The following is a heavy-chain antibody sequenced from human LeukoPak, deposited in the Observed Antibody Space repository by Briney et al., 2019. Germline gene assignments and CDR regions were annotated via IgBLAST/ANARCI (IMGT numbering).Heavy chain of an antibody. V-gene: IGHV3-30*04. CDR1: GFAFSRHP. D-gene: IGHD3-10*01. CDR2: ISFDGSGK. CDR3: ARETSAPGSYLDF. Sequence: GGSLRLSCAASGFAFSRHPMHWVRQAPGKGLEWVTIISFDGSGKYYADSVKGRFTISRDNSKSTVYLQLDSLSPEDTATYYCARETSAPGSYLDFWGRGTLVIVSS. J-gene: IGHJ4*02.